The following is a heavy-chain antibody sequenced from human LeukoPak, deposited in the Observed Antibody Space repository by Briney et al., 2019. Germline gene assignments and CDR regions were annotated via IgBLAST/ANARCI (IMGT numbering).Heavy chain of an antibody. CDR1: GGSISSSSYY. J-gene: IGHJ5*02. D-gene: IGHD2-8*01. CDR3: ARGYCTNGVCYTGWFDP. Sequence: PSETLSLTCTVSGGSISSSSYYWGWIRQPPGKGLEWIGSIHYSGSTYYNPSLKSRVTISVDTSKNQFSLKLSSVTAADTAVYYCARGYCTNGVCYTGWFDPWGQGTLVTVSS. CDR2: IHYSGST. V-gene: IGHV4-39*07.